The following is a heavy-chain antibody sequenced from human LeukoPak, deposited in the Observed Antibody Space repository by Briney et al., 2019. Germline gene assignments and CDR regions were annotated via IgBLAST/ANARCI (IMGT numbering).Heavy chain of an antibody. CDR1: GGSISSYY. D-gene: IGHD3-22*01. Sequence: SETLSLTCTVSGGSISSYYWSWIRQPAGKGLEWIGRIYTSGSTNYNPSLKSRVTMSVDTSKNQFSLELSSVTAADTAVYYCARDGYYYDTSGYYYFDYWGQGTLVTVSS. CDR3: ARDGYYYDTSGYYYFDY. J-gene: IGHJ4*02. CDR2: IYTSGST. V-gene: IGHV4-4*07.